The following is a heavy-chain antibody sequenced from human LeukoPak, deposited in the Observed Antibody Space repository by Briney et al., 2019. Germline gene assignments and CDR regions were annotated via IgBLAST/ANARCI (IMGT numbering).Heavy chain of an antibody. CDR3: ARGYCSSTSCYSARNWFDH. Sequence: ASVNVSCKASGYTFTGYYMHWVRQAPGQGLEWMGWINPNSGGTNYAQKFQGRVTMTRDTSISTAYMELSRLRSDDTAVYYCARGYCSSTSCYSARNWFDHWGQGTLVTVSS. D-gene: IGHD2-2*01. V-gene: IGHV1-2*02. J-gene: IGHJ5*02. CDR2: INPNSGGT. CDR1: GYTFTGYY.